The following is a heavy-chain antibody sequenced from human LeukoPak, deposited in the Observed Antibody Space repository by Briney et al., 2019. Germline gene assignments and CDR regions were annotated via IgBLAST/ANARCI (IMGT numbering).Heavy chain of an antibody. J-gene: IGHJ4*02. CDR3: ARDRGEALLWFGELSSPFDY. CDR2: INPSGGST. D-gene: IGHD3-10*01. CDR1: GYTFTSYY. Sequence: ASVKVSCKASGYTFTSYYMHWVRQAPGQGLEWMGIINPSGGSTSYAQKFQGRVTMTRDTSTSTVYMELSSLRSEDTAVYYCARDRGEALLWFGELSSPFDYWGQGTLVTVSS. V-gene: IGHV1-46*01.